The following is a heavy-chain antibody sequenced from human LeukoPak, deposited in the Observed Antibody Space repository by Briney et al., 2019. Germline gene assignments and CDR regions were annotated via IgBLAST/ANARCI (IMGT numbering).Heavy chain of an antibody. V-gene: IGHV3-74*01. CDR2: INPDGSTT. CDR1: GFTFSRYW. J-gene: IGHJ4*02. CDR3: ARGRTICSGGSCYSRYFDY. D-gene: IGHD2-15*01. Sequence: GGSLRLSCAASGFTFSRYWIHWVRQAPGKGLEWVSRINPDGSTTTHADSEKGRFTISRDNAKNTLYLQMNSLRAEDTAVYYCARGRTICSGGSCYSRYFDYWGQGTLVTVSS.